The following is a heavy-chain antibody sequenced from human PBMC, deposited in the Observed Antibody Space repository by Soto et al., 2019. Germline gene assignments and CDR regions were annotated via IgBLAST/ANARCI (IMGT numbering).Heavy chain of an antibody. J-gene: IGHJ4*02. CDR1: GFTFSSSW. V-gene: IGHV3-7*01. Sequence: SGGSLRLSCAASGFTFSSSWMSWVRQAPGKGLEWVANIKEDGSEKYYVDSVKGRFTISRDNAKNSLYLQMNSLRAEDTAVYYCARPRGYWCFDYWGQGTLVTVSS. CDR2: IKEDGSEK. CDR3: ARPRGYWCFDY. D-gene: IGHD2-8*02.